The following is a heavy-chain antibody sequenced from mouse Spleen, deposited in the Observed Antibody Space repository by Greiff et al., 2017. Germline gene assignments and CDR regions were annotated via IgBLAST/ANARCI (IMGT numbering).Heavy chain of an antibody. CDR1: GYTFTSYW. CDR3: ASRGEYYGNSWFAY. D-gene: IGHD2-1*01. V-gene: IGHV1-55*01. Sequence: QVHVKQSGAELVKPGASVKMSCKASGYTFTSYWITWVKQRPGQGLEWIGDIYPGSGSTNYNEKFKSKATLTVDTSSSTAYMQLSSLTSEDSAVYYCASRGEYYGNSWFAYWGQGTLVTVSA. J-gene: IGHJ3*01. CDR2: IYPGSGST.